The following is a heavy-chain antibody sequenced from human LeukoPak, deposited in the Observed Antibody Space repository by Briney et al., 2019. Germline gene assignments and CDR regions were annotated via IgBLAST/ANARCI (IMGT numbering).Heavy chain of an antibody. Sequence: PSETLSLTCAVYGGSFSGYYWSWIRQPPGKGLEWIGEINHSGSTNYNPSLKSRVTISVDTSKNQFSLKLSSVTAADTAVYYCRIAVAGRDWYFDLWGRGTLVTVSS. V-gene: IGHV4-34*01. CDR3: RIAVAGRDWYFDL. CDR1: GGSFSGYY. CDR2: INHSGST. J-gene: IGHJ2*01. D-gene: IGHD6-19*01.